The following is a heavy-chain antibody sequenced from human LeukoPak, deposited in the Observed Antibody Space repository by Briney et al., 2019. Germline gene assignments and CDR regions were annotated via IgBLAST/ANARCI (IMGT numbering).Heavy chain of an antibody. V-gene: IGHV3-23*01. J-gene: IGHJ4*02. CDR2: ISGSGGST. CDR3: AKGLYYYDSNCFDY. CDR1: GFTLSSYG. D-gene: IGHD3-22*01. Sequence: GGSLRLSCAASGFTLSSYGMSGVRQAPGKGVDWVSGISGSGGSTYYADAVKDRFTISRDESKNTLYLQMNSLRAEDTAVYYCAKGLYYYDSNCFDYWGQGTLVTVSS.